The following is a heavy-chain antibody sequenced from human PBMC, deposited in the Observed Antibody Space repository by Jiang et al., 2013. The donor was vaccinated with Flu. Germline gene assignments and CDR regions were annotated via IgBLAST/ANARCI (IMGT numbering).Heavy chain of an antibody. CDR1: Y. CDR3: ARVEVYSSSSGEWRNPGHFDY. CDR2: IYYSGST. J-gene: IGHJ4*02. V-gene: IGHV4-31*02. D-gene: IGHD6-6*01. Sequence: YWSWIRQHPGKGLEWIGYIYYSGSTYYNPSLKSRVTISVDTSKNQFSLKLSSVTAADTAVYYCARVEVYSSSSGEWRNPGHFDYWGQGTLVTVSS.